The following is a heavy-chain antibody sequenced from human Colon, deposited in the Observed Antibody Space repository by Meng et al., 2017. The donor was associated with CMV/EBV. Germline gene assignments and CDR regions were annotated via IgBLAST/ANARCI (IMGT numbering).Heavy chain of an antibody. Sequence: GESLKISCAASGFTFSSYEMNWVRQAPGKGLEWVSYISSSGSTIYYADSVKGRFTISRDNAKNSLYLQMNSLRAEDTAVYYCARGGFGGTYYFFDYWGQGTLVTVSS. CDR1: GFTFSSYE. CDR2: ISSSGSTI. D-gene: IGHD1-26*01. V-gene: IGHV3-48*03. CDR3: ARGGFGGTYYFFDY. J-gene: IGHJ4*02.